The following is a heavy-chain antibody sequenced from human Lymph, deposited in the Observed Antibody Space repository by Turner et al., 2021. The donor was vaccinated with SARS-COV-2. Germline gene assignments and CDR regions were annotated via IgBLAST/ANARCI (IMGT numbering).Heavy chain of an antibody. Sequence: QVQLVQSGAEVKKPGASVQVSCKASGYTFTGYYMHWVRQAPGQGLEWMGWINPNSGGTNYAQKFQGRVTRTRDTSISTAYMELSRLRSDDTAVYDCARSRDLQSMVRGVDPFDYWGQGTLVTVSS. V-gene: IGHV1-2*02. CDR3: ARSRDLQSMVRGVDPFDY. CDR1: GYTFTGYY. D-gene: IGHD3-10*01. CDR2: INPNSGGT. J-gene: IGHJ4*02.